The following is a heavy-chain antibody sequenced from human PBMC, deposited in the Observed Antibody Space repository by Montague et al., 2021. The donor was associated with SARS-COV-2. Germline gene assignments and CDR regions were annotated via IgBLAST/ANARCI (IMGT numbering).Heavy chain of an antibody. V-gene: IGHV3-33*08. Sequence: SLRLSCAASGFTFSSFDMHRCRCGATKGQDGVAHIWYAGSNEYYGDSVTGRFTISRDNSKNTLYLQMNSLRAEDTAVYYCAREYSAPRWFGEYNRYGMDVWGQGT. CDR2: IWYAGSNE. CDR3: AREYSAPRWFGEYNRYGMDV. D-gene: IGHD3-10*01. J-gene: IGHJ6*02. CDR1: GFTFSSFD.